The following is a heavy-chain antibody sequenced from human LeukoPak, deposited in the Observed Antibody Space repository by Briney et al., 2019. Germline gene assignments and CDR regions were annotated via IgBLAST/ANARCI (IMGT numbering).Heavy chain of an antibody. D-gene: IGHD2-21*01. Sequence: PGGSLRLSCAASGFTFSTYALSWVRQAPGKGLEWVSAISGSGGSTYYADSVKGRLTASRDSSKNTLYLQMNSLRAEDTAVYYCARVHISMEYYFDYWGQGTLVTVSS. J-gene: IGHJ4*02. CDR3: ARVHISMEYYFDY. CDR2: ISGSGGST. V-gene: IGHV3-23*01. CDR1: GFTFSTYA.